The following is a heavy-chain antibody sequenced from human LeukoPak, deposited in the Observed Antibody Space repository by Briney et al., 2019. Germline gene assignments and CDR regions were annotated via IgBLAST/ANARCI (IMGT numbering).Heavy chain of an antibody. CDR1: GGTFTAFY. CDR3: ARGYSSSWLDY. J-gene: IGHJ4*02. V-gene: IGHV1-2*06. Sequence: ASVKVSCKASGGTFTAFYMHWVRQAPGQGLEWMGRINPNSGGTKYAQKFQGRVTMTTDTSINTAYLELSRLRSDDTAVYYCARGYSSSWLDYWGQGTLVTVSS. CDR2: INPNSGGT. D-gene: IGHD6-13*01.